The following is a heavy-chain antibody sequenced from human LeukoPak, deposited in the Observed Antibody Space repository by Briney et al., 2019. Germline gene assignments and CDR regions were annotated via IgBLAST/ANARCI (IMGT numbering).Heavy chain of an antibody. CDR2: IYYRGST. Sequence: PSETLSLTCTVSGGSISSSSYYWGWIRQPPGKGLEWIGSIYYRGSTYYNPSLKSRVTISVDTSKNQFSLKLSSVTAADTAVYYCARDNALLWFGELLLPDAFDIWGQGTMVTVSS. CDR3: ARDNALLWFGELLLPDAFDI. CDR1: GGSISSSSYY. J-gene: IGHJ3*02. D-gene: IGHD3-10*01. V-gene: IGHV4-39*07.